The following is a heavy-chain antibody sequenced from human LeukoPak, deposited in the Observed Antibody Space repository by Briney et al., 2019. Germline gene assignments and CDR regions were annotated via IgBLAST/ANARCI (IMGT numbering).Heavy chain of an antibody. CDR3: ASAYYYGSWSYLTVDKYNWFDP. J-gene: IGHJ5*02. CDR2: INPNSGGT. D-gene: IGHD3-10*01. V-gene: IGHV1-2*02. CDR1: GYTFTGYY. Sequence: ASVKVSCKASGYTFTGYYMHWVRQAPGQGLEWMGWINPNSGGTNYAQKFQGRVTMTRDTSISTAYMELSRLRSDDTAVYYCASAYYYGSWSYLTVDKYNWFDPWGQGTLVTVSS.